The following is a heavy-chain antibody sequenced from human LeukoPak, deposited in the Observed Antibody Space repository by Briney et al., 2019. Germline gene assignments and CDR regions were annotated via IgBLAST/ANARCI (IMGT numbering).Heavy chain of an antibody. V-gene: IGHV4-38-2*02. CDR2: IYHSGST. Sequence: SETLSLTCTVSGYSISSGYYWGWIRQPPGKGLEWIGSIYHSGSTYYNPSLKSRVTISVDTSKNQFSLKLSSVTAADTAVYYCASRSLYGGNLDYWGQGTLVTVSS. CDR1: GYSISSGYY. D-gene: IGHD4-23*01. CDR3: ASRSLYGGNLDY. J-gene: IGHJ4*02.